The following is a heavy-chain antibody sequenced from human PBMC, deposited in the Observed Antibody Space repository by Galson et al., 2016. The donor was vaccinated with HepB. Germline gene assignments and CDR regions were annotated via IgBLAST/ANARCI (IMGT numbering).Heavy chain of an antibody. CDR1: GFSFSEYY. J-gene: IGHJ4*02. V-gene: IGHV3-11*06. Sequence: SLRLSCAASGFSFSEYYMNWIRQAPGKGLEWVSHISSSSSSIKYADSMKGRITISRDNAKNSLFLQMNSLRAEDTAVYYCARGSPYYEILTGPDFWGQGTLVTVSS. CDR2: ISSSSSSI. D-gene: IGHD3-9*01. CDR3: ARGSPYYEILTGPDF.